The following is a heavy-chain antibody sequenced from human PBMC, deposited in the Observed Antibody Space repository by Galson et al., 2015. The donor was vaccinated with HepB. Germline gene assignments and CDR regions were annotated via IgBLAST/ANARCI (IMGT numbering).Heavy chain of an antibody. J-gene: IGHJ4*02. CDR3: AKDPYLYSALAGTMAGLDY. D-gene: IGHD6-19*01. CDR1: GFTFSSYG. CDR2: ISYDGSNK. V-gene: IGHV3-30*18. Sequence: SLRLSCAASGFTFSSYGMHWVRQAPGKGLEWVAVISYDGSNKYYADSVKGRFTISRDNSKNTLYLQMNSLRAEDTALYYCAKDPYLYSALAGTMAGLDYWGQGTLVTVSS.